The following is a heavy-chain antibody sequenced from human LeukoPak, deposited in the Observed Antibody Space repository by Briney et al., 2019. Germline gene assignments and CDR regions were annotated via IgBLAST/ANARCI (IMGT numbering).Heavy chain of an antibody. J-gene: IGHJ4*02. CDR1: GYTFTGYY. V-gene: IGHV1-2*02. CDR2: INPNSGGT. Sequence: ASVKVSCKASGYTFTGYYMHWVRQAPGQGLEWMGWINPNSGGTNYAQKFQGRVTMTRGTSISTAYMELSRLRSDDTAVYYCARDLGGASVYMSLDYWGQGTLVTVSS. CDR3: ARDLGGASVYMSLDY. D-gene: IGHD3-22*01.